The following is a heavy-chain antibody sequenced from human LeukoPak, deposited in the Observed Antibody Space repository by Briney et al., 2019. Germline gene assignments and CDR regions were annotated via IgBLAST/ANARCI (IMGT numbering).Heavy chain of an antibody. CDR1: GFTFSSYS. V-gene: IGHV3-48*01. CDR3: ARGSTYYDSSGQVPFDY. D-gene: IGHD3-22*01. CDR2: ISGSSSTI. Sequence: GSLRRSCAASGFTFSSYSMDWVRQAPGKGLEWGSYISGSSSTIYYADSVKGRFTISRDNGKNTLYLQMNSLRAEDTAVYYCARGSTYYDSSGQVPFDYWGQGTLVTVSS. J-gene: IGHJ4*02.